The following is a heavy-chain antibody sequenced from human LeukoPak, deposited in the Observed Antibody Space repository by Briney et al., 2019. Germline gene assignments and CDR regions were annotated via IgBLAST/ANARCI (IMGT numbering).Heavy chain of an antibody. Sequence: AISGSGGSTYYADSVKGRFTISRDNSKNTLYLQMNSLRAEDTAVYYCAKHPAFDIWGQGTMVTVSS. CDR2: ISGSGGST. V-gene: IGHV3-23*01. J-gene: IGHJ3*02. CDR3: AKHPAFDI.